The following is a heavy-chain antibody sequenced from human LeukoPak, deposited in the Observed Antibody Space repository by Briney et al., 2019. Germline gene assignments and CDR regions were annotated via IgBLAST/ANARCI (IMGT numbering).Heavy chain of an antibody. CDR1: GYSLTSYW. J-gene: IGHJ3*02. Sequence: LGESLKISCKGSGYSLTSYWIGWVRQMPGKGLEWMGIIYPGDSDTRYSPSFQGQVTISADKSISTAYLQWSSLKASDTAMYYCARRITIFGVGPHFDIWGQGTMVTVSS. CDR2: IYPGDSDT. CDR3: ARRITIFGVGPHFDI. V-gene: IGHV5-51*01. D-gene: IGHD3-3*01.